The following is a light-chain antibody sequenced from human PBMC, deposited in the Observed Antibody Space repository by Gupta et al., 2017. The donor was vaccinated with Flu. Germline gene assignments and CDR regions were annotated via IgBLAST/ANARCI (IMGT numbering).Light chain of an antibody. CDR2: DAT. V-gene: IGKV1-12*01. CDR1: QGLSNC. Sequence: DLQLTQSPSYVSASVGDRVTITCRASQGLSNCLAWYQQKPGKAPKLLISDATRLQSGVPSRFSGSDSGTDFTLTISCLQPEDFATYCCQQAHSCPITFGQGTQVDIK. CDR3: QQAHSCPIT. J-gene: IGKJ5*01.